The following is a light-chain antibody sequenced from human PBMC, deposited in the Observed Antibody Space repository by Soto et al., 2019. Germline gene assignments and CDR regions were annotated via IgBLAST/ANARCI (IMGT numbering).Light chain of an antibody. Sequence: EIVLTQSPDTLSLSPGETATLSCRASQSVSSRHLAWNQQKVGQAPRLLIYGDSRRATGIPDRFSGSGSGTDFTLTINRLDPEDFAVYYCQYYGTSTGTFGQGTKVDIK. CDR3: QYYGTSTGT. CDR1: QSVSSRH. CDR2: GDS. J-gene: IGKJ1*01. V-gene: IGKV3-20*01.